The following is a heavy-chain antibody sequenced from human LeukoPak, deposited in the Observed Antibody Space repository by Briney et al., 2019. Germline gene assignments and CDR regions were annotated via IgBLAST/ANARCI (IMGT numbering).Heavy chain of an antibody. CDR1: GGSVSSYY. CDR2: IYYSGST. CDR3: ARDRPSSYGDYGTVPIQH. D-gene: IGHD4-17*01. J-gene: IGHJ1*01. Sequence: SETLSLTCTVSGGSVSSYYWSWIRQPPGRGLEWIGYIYYSGSTYYNPSLKSRVTISVDTSKNQFSLKLSSVTAADTAVYYCARDRPSSYGDYGTVPIQHWGQGTLVTVSS. V-gene: IGHV4-59*02.